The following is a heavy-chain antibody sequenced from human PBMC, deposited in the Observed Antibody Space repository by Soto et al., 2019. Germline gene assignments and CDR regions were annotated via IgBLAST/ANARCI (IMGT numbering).Heavy chain of an antibody. D-gene: IGHD3-3*01. Sequence: SETLSLTCTVSGGSISSYYWSWIRRPPGKGLEWIGYIYYSGSTNYNPSLKSRVTISVDTSKNQFSLKLSSVTAADTAVYYCARGSDFWSGYLPSYYYYMDVWGKGTTVTVSS. CDR2: IYYSGST. CDR1: GGSISSYY. V-gene: IGHV4-59*01. CDR3: ARGSDFWSGYLPSYYYYMDV. J-gene: IGHJ6*03.